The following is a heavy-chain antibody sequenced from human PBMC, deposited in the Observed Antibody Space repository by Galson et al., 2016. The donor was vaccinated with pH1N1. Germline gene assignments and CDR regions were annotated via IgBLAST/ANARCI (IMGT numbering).Heavy chain of an antibody. V-gene: IGHV3-33*01. CDR2: IWYDGSNQ. D-gene: IGHD2-15*01. CDR3: VRESWRFGGDFDY. J-gene: IGHJ4*02. CDR1: GFTFSNHA. Sequence: SLRLSCAASGFTFSNHAMHWVRHVPGKGLDWVALIWYDGSNQYYTDSVKGRFTISRDNSNNTLYLQMKSLGVEDTAVYYCVRESWRFGGDFDYWGQGTLVAVSS.